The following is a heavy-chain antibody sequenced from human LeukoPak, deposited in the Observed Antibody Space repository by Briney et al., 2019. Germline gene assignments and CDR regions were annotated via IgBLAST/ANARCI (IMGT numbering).Heavy chain of an antibody. CDR3: AKGIAAAGTDAFDI. D-gene: IGHD6-13*01. J-gene: IGHJ3*02. CDR1: GFTFDDYA. Sequence: PGGSLRLSCAASGFTFDDYAMHWVRQASGKGLEWVSGISWNSGSIGYADSVKGRSTISRDNAKNSLYLQMNSLRAEDTALYYCAKGIAAAGTDAFDIWGQGTMVTVSS. V-gene: IGHV3-9*01. CDR2: ISWNSGSI.